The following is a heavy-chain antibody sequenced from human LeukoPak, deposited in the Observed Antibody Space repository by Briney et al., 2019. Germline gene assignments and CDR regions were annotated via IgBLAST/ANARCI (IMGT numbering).Heavy chain of an antibody. J-gene: IGHJ4*02. D-gene: IGHD3-9*01. CDR1: GGSVSSYY. V-gene: IGHV4-59*08. Sequence: PSETLSLTCTVSGGSVSSYYWSWIRQPPGKGLEWIGYVYYSVSTNYNPSLKSRVTISVDTSKNQFSLKLTSVTASDTAVYFCTRGSYDVLTGRSTLGEYWGQGTLVAVSS. CDR3: TRGSYDVLTGRSTLGEY. CDR2: VYYSVST.